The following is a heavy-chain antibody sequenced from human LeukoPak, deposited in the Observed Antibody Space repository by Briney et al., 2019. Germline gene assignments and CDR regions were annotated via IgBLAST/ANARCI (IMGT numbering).Heavy chain of an antibody. D-gene: IGHD4-23*01. Sequence: GGSLRLSCAASGFTFSSYGMHWVRQAPGEGLEWVAVIWYDGSNKYYADSVKGRFTISRDNSKNTLNLQMNSLRAEDTAVYYCARDQTQEVGMDVWGQGTTVTVSS. J-gene: IGHJ6*02. CDR3: ARDQTQEVGMDV. CDR2: IWYDGSNK. V-gene: IGHV3-33*01. CDR1: GFTFSSYG.